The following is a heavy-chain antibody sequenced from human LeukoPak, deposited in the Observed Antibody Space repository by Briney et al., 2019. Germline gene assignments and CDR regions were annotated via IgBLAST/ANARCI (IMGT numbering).Heavy chain of an antibody. Sequence: GGSLRLSCAASGFTFSSYGIHWVRQAPGKGLEGVAVISYDGTNKYYVDSVKGRFTISRDNSKNTLYLQMNSLRAEDTAVYYCAKDGLTGDHEIDYWGQGTLVTVSS. CDR1: GFTFSSYG. CDR3: AKDGLTGDHEIDY. J-gene: IGHJ4*02. D-gene: IGHD4-17*01. V-gene: IGHV3-30*18. CDR2: ISYDGTNK.